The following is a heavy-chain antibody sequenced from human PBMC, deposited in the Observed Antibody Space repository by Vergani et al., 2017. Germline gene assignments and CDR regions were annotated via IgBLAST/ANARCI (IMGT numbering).Heavy chain of an antibody. CDR3: AQHITMTQIRRDDAFDI. D-gene: IGHD3-22*01. CDR2: IYWNDDK. CDR1: GFPLSTSGVG. J-gene: IGHJ3*02. V-gene: IGHV2-5*01. Sequence: QITLKESGPTLVKPTQTLTLTCTFSGFPLSTSGVGVGWIRQPPGKALEWLALIYWNDDKRYSPSLKSRITITKDTSKNQVVLTMTNMDPVETATYYCAQHITMTQIRRDDAFDIWGQGTMVTVSS.